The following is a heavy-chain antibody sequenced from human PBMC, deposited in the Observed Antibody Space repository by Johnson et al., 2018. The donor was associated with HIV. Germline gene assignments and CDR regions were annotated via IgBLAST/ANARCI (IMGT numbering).Heavy chain of an antibody. D-gene: IGHD6-13*01. CDR2: ISYDGNNK. Sequence: VESGGGVVQPGRSLRLSCVGSGFTFSSYGMHWVRQAPGKGLEWVAVISYDGNNKYYADSVKGRFTISRDNSKNTLYLQMNSLRAEDTALYFCARGKGAAVGLDAFDIWGQGTMVTVSS. V-gene: IGHV3-30*03. CDR1: GFTFSSYG. CDR3: ARGKGAAVGLDAFDI. J-gene: IGHJ3*02.